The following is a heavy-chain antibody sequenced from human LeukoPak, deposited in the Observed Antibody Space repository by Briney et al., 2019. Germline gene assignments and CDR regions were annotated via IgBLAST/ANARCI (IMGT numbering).Heavy chain of an antibody. V-gene: IGHV1-2*02. J-gene: IGHJ4*02. CDR1: GYTFTGYY. Sequence: ASVKVSCKAFGYTFTGYYMHWVRQAPGHGPEWMGWINPDSGGTKSAQKFQGRVTMTTDTSISTAYMELRSLTSDDTAVYYCARPDRLRTVDYWGQGTLVTVSS. CDR2: INPDSGGT. CDR3: ARPDRLRTVDY.